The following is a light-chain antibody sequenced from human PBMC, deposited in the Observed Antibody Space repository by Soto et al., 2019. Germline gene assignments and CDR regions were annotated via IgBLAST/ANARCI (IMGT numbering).Light chain of an antibody. CDR3: QQSYSTPFT. CDR2: ATS. Sequence: DIQMTQSPSSLSASVGDRVTITCRASQSISSYLNWYQQKPGKAPKLLIYATSSLQSGVPSRFSGSASATDFTLIVSSLQPEDFATYYCQQSYSTPFTFGPGTKVGIK. V-gene: IGKV1-39*01. J-gene: IGKJ3*01. CDR1: QSISSY.